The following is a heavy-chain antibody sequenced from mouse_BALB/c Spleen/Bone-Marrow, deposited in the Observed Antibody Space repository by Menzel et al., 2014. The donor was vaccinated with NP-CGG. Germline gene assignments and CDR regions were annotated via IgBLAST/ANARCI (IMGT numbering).Heavy chain of an antibody. CDR1: GFNIKDTY. Sequence: DVKLVESGAELVKPGASVKLSCTASGFNIKDTYMHWVKQRPEQGLEWIGRIDPANGNTKYDPKFQGKAIITADTSSNTAYLQLSSMTAEDTAVYYCARFGVDYWGQGTTLTVSS. D-gene: IGHD3-1*01. V-gene: IGHV14-3*02. CDR2: IDPANGNT. J-gene: IGHJ2*01. CDR3: ARFGVDY.